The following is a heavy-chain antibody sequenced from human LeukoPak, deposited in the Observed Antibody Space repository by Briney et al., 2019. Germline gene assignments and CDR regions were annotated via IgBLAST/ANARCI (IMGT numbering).Heavy chain of an antibody. CDR2: IKQDGSEE. J-gene: IGHJ4*02. CDR3: ARGSSAGASLRHDY. CDR1: GLTFSSYW. D-gene: IGHD1-26*01. V-gene: IGHV3-7*01. Sequence: GGSLRLSCAASGLTFSSYWMSWVRQAPGKGLEWVANIKQDGSEENFVDSVKGRFTISRDNAKKSLYLQTNSLRAEDTAVYYCARGSSAGASLRHDYWGQGTLVTVSS.